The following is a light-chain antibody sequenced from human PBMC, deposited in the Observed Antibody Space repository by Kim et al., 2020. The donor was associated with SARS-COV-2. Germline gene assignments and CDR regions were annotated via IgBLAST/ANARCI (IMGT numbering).Light chain of an antibody. Sequence: SYELTQPPSVSVSPGQTASITCSGDKLEDKYACWYQQKPGQAPVLVIYEDSKRPSGIPERFSGSNSGNTATLTISGTQAMDEADYYCQAWDSSTYWVFGGGTKLTVL. CDR1: KLEDKY. J-gene: IGLJ3*02. V-gene: IGLV3-1*01. CDR3: QAWDSSTYWV. CDR2: EDS.